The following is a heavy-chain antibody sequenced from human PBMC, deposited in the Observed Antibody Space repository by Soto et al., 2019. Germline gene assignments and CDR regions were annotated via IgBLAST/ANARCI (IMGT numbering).Heavy chain of an antibody. D-gene: IGHD3-10*01. CDR1: GYTFTDHG. J-gene: IGHJ4*02. Sequence: QVQLVQSGPEVKKPGASVTVSCKTSGYTFTDHGIDWVRQAPGQGLEWGGWVSSYNGNTNYAYNLKDRVIMTTDASTRTAYMELRGLRSDDTAVYYCAREVEGSYSPADFWGQGTPVTVSS. CDR3: AREVEGSYSPADF. CDR2: VSSYNGNT. V-gene: IGHV1-18*01.